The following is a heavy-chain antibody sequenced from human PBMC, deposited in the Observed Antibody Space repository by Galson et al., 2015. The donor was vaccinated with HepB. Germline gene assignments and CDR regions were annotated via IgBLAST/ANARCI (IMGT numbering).Heavy chain of an antibody. CDR3: ARAEGSGYYYVGY. V-gene: IGHV7-4-1*02. J-gene: IGHJ4*02. CDR1: GYTFSRYG. D-gene: IGHD3-22*01. Sequence: SVKVSCKASGYTFSRYGMNWVRQAPGQGPEWMGRINTNTGNPTYAQGFTGRFVFSLDTSVSTAYLQINSLKAEDTAVYYCARAEGSGYYYVGYWGQGTLVTVSP. CDR2: INTNTGNP.